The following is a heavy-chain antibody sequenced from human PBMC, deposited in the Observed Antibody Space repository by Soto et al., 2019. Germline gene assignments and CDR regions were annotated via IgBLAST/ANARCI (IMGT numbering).Heavy chain of an antibody. CDR2: TSFSGYT. CDR1: GDSVSGGDSY. J-gene: IGHJ4*02. CDR3: VRGGNPYHYATSGPGTFDK. D-gene: IGHD3-22*01. Sequence: QVQLQESGPGLVKPSQTLSLTCTVSGDSVSGGDSYWSWIRQPPGKALEWIGYTSFSGYTSYTPSLKSRVTISVDMSKSQFSLRLTSVTAADTAIYYCVRGGNPYHYATSGPGTFDKWGPGTLVSVSS. V-gene: IGHV4-30-4*01.